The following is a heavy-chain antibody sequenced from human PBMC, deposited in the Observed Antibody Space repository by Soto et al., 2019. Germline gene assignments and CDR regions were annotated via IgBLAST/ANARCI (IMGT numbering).Heavy chain of an antibody. J-gene: IGHJ6*02. V-gene: IGHV3-23*01. CDR3: ARDKVVGRTLTTHYYYGLDV. Sequence: VGSLRLSCEASGFTFRSHDMSWVRQAPGKELEWVATISGSGSNTHYTDSVKGRFIISKDNAKNTMYLQMDSLRAEDTAVYYCARDKVVGRTLTTHYYYGLDVWGQGTSVTVSS. CDR2: ISGSGSNT. CDR1: GFTFRSHD. D-gene: IGHD2-15*01.